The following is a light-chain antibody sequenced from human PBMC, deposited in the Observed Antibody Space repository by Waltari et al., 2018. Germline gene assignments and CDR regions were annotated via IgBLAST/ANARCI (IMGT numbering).Light chain of an antibody. CDR3: SSYAGSNNSV. CDR2: EVN. Sequence: QSALTQPPSASGSPGQSVTISCTGTSSDVGGYNYVSWYQHHPGKAPKLMIYEVNKRPSGVPDRFSGSKSGNTASLTVSGLQADDEADYYCSSYAGSNNSVFGGGTKLTVL. CDR1: SSDVGGYNY. V-gene: IGLV2-8*01. J-gene: IGLJ3*02.